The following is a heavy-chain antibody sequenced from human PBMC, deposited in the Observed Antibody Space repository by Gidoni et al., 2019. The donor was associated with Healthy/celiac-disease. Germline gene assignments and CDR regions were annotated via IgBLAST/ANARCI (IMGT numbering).Heavy chain of an antibody. D-gene: IGHD1-1*01. J-gene: IGHJ4*02. CDR2: IKQDGSEK. Sequence: EVQLVESGGGLVQPGGSLRLSCAASGFTFSSYWMSWVRQAPGKGLEWVANIKQDGSEKDYVDSVKGRYTSSRDNAKNSLYLQMNSLRAEDTAVYYCARDRGSYYFEYWGQGTLVTVSS. V-gene: IGHV3-7*03. CDR3: ARDRGSYYFEY. CDR1: GFTFSSYW.